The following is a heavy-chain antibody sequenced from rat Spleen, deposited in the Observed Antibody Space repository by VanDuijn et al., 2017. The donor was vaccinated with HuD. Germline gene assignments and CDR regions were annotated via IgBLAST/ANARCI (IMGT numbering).Heavy chain of an antibody. CDR2: IYPGNGNT. CDR1: GYTFASFD. Sequence: QVQLQQSGAELVMPGSSVKISCKASGYTFASFDIHWIKQQPGNGLEWIGWIYPGNGNTKSNQKFDGKATLTADKSSSTAYMQLSSLTSEDSAVYFCAREAYPGWFAYWGQGTLFTVSS. CDR3: AREAYPGWFAY. V-gene: IGHV1-28*01. D-gene: IGHD1-4*01. J-gene: IGHJ3*01.